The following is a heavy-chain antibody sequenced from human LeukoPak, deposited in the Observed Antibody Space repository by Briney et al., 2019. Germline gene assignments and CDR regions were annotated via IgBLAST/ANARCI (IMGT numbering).Heavy chain of an antibody. J-gene: IGHJ4*02. CDR3: ARERPGGLVRFSPIDY. CDR2: ISAYNGNT. CDR1: GYTFTSYG. V-gene: IGHV1-18*01. Sequence: ASVKVSCKASGYTFTSYGISWVRQAPGQGLEWMGWISAYNGNTNYAQKLQGRVTMPTDPSTSTAYMELRSLRSDDTAVYYCARERPGGLVRFSPIDYWGQGTLVTVSS. D-gene: IGHD6-6*01.